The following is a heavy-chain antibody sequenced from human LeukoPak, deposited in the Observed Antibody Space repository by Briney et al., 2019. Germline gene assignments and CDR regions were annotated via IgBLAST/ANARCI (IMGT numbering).Heavy chain of an antibody. D-gene: IGHD1-26*01. Sequence: ASVKVSCKVSGYTLAELSMHWVRQAPGKGLEWMGGFDPEDGETIYAQKFQGRVTMTEDTSTDTAYMELSSLRSEDTAVYYCARDIGVGSHDGIDYWGRGTLVTVSS. CDR3: ARDIGVGSHDGIDY. J-gene: IGHJ4*02. CDR1: GYTLAELS. CDR2: FDPEDGET. V-gene: IGHV1-24*01.